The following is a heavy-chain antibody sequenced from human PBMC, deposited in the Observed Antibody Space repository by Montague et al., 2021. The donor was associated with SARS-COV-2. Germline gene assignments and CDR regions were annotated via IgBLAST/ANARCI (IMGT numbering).Heavy chain of an antibody. J-gene: IGHJ4*02. D-gene: IGHD6-19*01. CDR2: IYWXXXK. CDR1: EFSLSTSGVG. Sequence: PALVKPTQTLTLTCTFSEFSLSTSGVGVGWIRQPPGKALEWLALIYWXXXKRYSPSLKSRLTITKDNSKHQVVLTMTKMDPVDTTTYYCAHRQSRQWLAGGYLDDGVQGTLVTGSA. CDR3: AHRQSRQWLAGGYLDD. V-gene: IGHV2-5*02.